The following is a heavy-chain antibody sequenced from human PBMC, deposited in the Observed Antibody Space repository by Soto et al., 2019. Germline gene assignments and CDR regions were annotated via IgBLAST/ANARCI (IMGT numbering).Heavy chain of an antibody. CDR2: IIPIFGTA. J-gene: IGHJ4*02. CDR3: ARDQSGDYTRDY. CDR1: GCTFSSYA. Sequence: SVKVSCKASGCTFSSYAISWVRQAPGQGLEWMGGIIPIFGTANYAQKFQGRVTITADESTSTAYMELSSLRSEDTAVYYCARDQSGDYTRDYWGQGTLVTVSS. V-gene: IGHV1-69*13. D-gene: IGHD3-3*01.